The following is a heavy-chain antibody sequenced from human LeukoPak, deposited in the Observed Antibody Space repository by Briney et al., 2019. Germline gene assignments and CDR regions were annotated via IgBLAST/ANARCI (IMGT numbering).Heavy chain of an antibody. J-gene: IGHJ3*02. CDR2: IYSGGST. V-gene: IGHV3-66*01. CDR1: GFTVSSNY. CDR3: ARDLTMVRGVPVAFDI. D-gene: IGHD3-10*01. Sequence: GGSLRLSCAASGFTVSSNYMSWVRQAPGKGLEWVSVIYSGGSTYYADSVKGRFTISRDNSKNTLYLQMNSLRAEDTAVYYCARDLTMVRGVPVAFDIWGQGTMVTVSS.